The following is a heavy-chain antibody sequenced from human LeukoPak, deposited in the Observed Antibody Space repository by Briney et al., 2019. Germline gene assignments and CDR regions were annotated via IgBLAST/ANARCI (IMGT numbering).Heavy chain of an antibody. CDR2: ISGSGGST. CDR3: ARGQGGLYYYYGMDV. D-gene: IGHD3-16*01. J-gene: IGHJ6*02. V-gene: IGHV3-23*01. Sequence: GGSPRLSCAASGFTFSSYAMSWVRQAPGKGLEWVSAISGSGGSTYYADSVKGRFTISRDNSKNTLYLQMNSLRAEDTAVYYCARGQGGLYYYYGMDVWGQGTTVTVSS. CDR1: GFTFSSYA.